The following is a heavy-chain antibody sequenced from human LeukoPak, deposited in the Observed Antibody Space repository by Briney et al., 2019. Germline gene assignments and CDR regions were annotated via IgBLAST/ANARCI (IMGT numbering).Heavy chain of an antibody. J-gene: IGHJ4*02. D-gene: IGHD1-7*01. CDR2: ISYDGSNK. CDR1: GFTFSSYG. Sequence: GRSLRLSCAASGFTFSSYGMHWVRQAPGKGLEWVGVISYDGSNKYYADSVKGRFTITRNNSKNTLYLQMNSLRAEDTAVYYCVSAGTSYYFDYWGQGTLVTVSS. CDR3: VSAGTSYYFDY. V-gene: IGHV3-30*03.